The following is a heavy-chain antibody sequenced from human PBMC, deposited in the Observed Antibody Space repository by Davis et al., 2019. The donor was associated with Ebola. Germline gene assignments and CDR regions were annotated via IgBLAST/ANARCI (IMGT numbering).Heavy chain of an antibody. V-gene: IGHV4-34*01. CDR2: INHSGNT. J-gene: IGHJ5*02. D-gene: IGHD3-3*01. CDR3: ARQGWSGYSLRHWLDP. CDR1: GGSFSGYY. Sequence: MPSETLSLTCAVYGGSFSGYYWSWIRQPPGKGLEWIGEINHSGNTNFSPSLKSRVTISVDTSKNQFSLKLSSVTAADTAVYYCARQGWSGYSLRHWLDPWGRGTLVTVSS.